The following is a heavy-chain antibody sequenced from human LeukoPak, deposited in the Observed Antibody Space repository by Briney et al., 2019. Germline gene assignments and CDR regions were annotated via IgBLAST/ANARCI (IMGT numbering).Heavy chain of an antibody. V-gene: IGHV4-61*08. CDR2: IYYSGST. D-gene: IGHD2-2*01. Sequence: PSETLSLTCTVSGGSISSGDYYWSWIRQPPGKGLEWIGYIYYSGSTNYNPSLKGRVTISVDTSKNQFSLKLSSVTAADTAVYYCARVRRCSSTSCFRSQSQDPVVGWFDPWGQGTLVTVSS. CDR1: GGSISSGDYY. CDR3: ARVRRCSSTSCFRSQSQDPVVGWFDP. J-gene: IGHJ5*02.